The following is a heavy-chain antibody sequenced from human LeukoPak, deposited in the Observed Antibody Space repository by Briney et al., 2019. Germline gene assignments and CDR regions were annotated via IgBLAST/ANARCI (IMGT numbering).Heavy chain of an antibody. CDR1: GFIFSSYS. CDR2: MSVGSGLI. Sequence: PGGSLRLSCAASGFIFSSYSMNWVRQPPGKGLEWVASMSVGSGLIYYAESVRGRFTVSRANANNSPFLQMKILRADATAVYFCAREFEGSASGAGYWGQGTMVTVSS. J-gene: IGHJ4*02. V-gene: IGHV3-21*01. CDR3: AREFEGSASGAGY. D-gene: IGHD3-16*01.